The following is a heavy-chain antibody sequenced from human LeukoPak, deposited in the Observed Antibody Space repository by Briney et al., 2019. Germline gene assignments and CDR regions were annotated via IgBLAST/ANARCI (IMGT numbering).Heavy chain of an antibody. CDR2: INYSGRT. D-gene: IGHD1-26*01. CDR3: ARDARIVGATAVDY. V-gene: IGHV4-39*07. CDR1: GGSISSSTYF. Sequence: SETLSLTCTVSGGSISSSTYFWGWIRQPPGKGLEWIGNINYSGRTYYSPSLKSRVTISVDTSKNQFSLRLSSVSAADTAVYYCARDARIVGATAVDYWGQGTLVTVSS. J-gene: IGHJ4*02.